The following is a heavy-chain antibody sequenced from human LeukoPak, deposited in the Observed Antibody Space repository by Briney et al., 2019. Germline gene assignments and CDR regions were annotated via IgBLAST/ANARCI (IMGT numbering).Heavy chain of an antibody. J-gene: IGHJ3*02. CDR1: GGSISSYY. D-gene: IGHD6-19*01. Sequence: SETLSLTCTVSGGSISSYYWSWIRQFPGKGLGWIGYIYYSGSTNYNPSLKSRVTISVDTSKNQFSLKLSSVTAADTAVYYCARPYSSGYRGAFDIWGQGTMVTVSS. CDR2: IYYSGST. V-gene: IGHV4-59*01. CDR3: ARPYSSGYRGAFDI.